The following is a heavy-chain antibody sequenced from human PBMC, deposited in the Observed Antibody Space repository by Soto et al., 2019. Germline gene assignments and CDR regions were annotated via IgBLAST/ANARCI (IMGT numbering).Heavy chain of an antibody. CDR2: NXAYNGXK. D-gene: IGHD3-10*01. CDR1: GCTFTIYV. J-gene: IGHJ4*02. V-gene: IGHV1-18*01. Sequence: XPAKLSCEAAGCTFTIYVISWGRKALAKGLEWMGWNXAYNGXKHYAQKLQGXXPMPTDTXXSTDYMELRGLRFEDTAFYYGARKSYYVSGPWYWAQGPLVPVSS. CDR3: ARKSYYVSGPWY.